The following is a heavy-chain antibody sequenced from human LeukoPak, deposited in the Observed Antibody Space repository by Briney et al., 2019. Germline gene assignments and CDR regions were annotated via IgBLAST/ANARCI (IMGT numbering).Heavy chain of an antibody. V-gene: IGHV4-39*01. Sequence: SETLSLTYTVSGGSISSSSYYWGWIRQPPGKGLEWIGSIYYSGSTYYNPSLKSRVTISVDTSKNQFSLKLSSVTAADTAVYYCASLGYSSPYYFDYWGQGTLVTVSS. CDR1: GGSISSSSYY. CDR2: IYYSGST. J-gene: IGHJ4*02. D-gene: IGHD6-13*01. CDR3: ASLGYSSPYYFDY.